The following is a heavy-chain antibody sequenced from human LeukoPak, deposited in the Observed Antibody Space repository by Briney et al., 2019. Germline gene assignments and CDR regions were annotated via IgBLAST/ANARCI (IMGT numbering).Heavy chain of an antibody. D-gene: IGHD3-10*01. J-gene: IGHJ4*02. V-gene: IGHV3-23*01. CDR2: ISGSGGSI. CDR1: GFTFSSNA. Sequence: GGSLRLSCAASGFTFSSNAMNWDSQAPGKGLEWVSAISGSGGSIYYADSVKGRFTVSRDNSKNTLYLQMNSLRAEDTAVYYCAKDQEKDHYYGSGSGYWGQGTLVTVSS. CDR3: AKDQEKDHYYGSGSGY.